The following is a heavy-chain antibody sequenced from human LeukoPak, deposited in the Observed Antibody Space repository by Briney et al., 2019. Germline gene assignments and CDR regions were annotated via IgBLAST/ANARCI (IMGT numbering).Heavy chain of an antibody. D-gene: IGHD4-11*01. CDR1: GFTFSSYA. V-gene: IGHV3-23*01. Sequence: PGGSLRLSCAASGFTFSSYAMSWVRQAPGKGLEWVSVISGSGGSTYYADSVKGRFTISRDNSKNTLYMQMNSLRAEDTAVYYCAKEIPYSNYVGGLQATNCYMDVWGKGTTVTVSS. CDR3: AKEIPYSNYVGGLQATNCYMDV. CDR2: ISGSGGST. J-gene: IGHJ6*03.